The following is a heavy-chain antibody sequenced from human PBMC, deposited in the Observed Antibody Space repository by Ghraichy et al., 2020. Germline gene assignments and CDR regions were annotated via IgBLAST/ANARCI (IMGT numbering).Heavy chain of an antibody. D-gene: IGHD5-18*01. V-gene: IGHV3-74*01. CDR1: RFTFSSYW. CDR3: VRDGGYSYGLDFDY. Sequence: GGSLRLSCAASRFTFSSYWMHWVRQAPGKGLVWVSRINSDGSDTSYADSVKGRFTISRDNAKNTLYLQMNSLRAEDTAVYYCVRDGGYSYGLDFDYWGQGTLVTVSS. CDR2: INSDGSDT. J-gene: IGHJ4*02.